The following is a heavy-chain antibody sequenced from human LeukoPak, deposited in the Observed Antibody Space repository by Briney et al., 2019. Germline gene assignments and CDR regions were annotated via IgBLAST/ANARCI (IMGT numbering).Heavy chain of an antibody. V-gene: IGHV3-21*01. CDR3: ARVLETDCTGGSCYSRLDY. D-gene: IGHD2-15*01. CDR1: GFTFSSYN. Sequence: SLRLSWPVAGFTFSSYNMKWVRQVPGEWLEWVSSISRTVNYIYYADSVEGRFTVSRDNAQNSLYLQMNRLRVEDTAVYYCARVLETDCTGGSCYSRLDYWGQGTLVTVSS. J-gene: IGHJ4*02. CDR2: ISRTVNYI.